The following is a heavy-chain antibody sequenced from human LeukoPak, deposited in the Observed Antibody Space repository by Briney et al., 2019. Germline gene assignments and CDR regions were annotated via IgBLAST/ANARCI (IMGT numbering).Heavy chain of an antibody. CDR1: GGSISSSSYY. J-gene: IGHJ5*02. CDR2: IYYSGST. CDR3: ARRNYDSSGYITWFDP. V-gene: IGHV4-39*01. D-gene: IGHD3-22*01. Sequence: PSETLSLTCTVSGGSISSSSYYWGWIRQPPGKGLEWIGSIYYSGSTYYNPSLKSRVTISVDTSKNQFSLKLSSVTAADTAVYYCARRNYDSSGYITWFDPWGQGTLVTVSS.